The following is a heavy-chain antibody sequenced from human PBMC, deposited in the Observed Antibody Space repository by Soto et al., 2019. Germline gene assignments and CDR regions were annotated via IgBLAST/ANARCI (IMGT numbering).Heavy chain of an antibody. V-gene: IGHV2-5*02. CDR3: ALGIAARPFDS. CDR1: GFSLTTTGVG. J-gene: IGHJ4*02. D-gene: IGHD6-6*01. Sequence: QISLKESGPALVKPTQTLTLTCSFSGFSLTTTGVGVGWIHQPPGKPLEWLTLIYWDDDERYNPSLKNRLTITNDTSKNLVVLTMTNVDPVDTATYYCALGIAARPFDSWGQGTLVTVSS. CDR2: IYWDDDE.